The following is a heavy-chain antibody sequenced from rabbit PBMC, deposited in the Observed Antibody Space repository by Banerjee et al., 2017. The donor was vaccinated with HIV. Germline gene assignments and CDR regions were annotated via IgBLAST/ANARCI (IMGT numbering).Heavy chain of an antibody. V-gene: IGHV1S7*01. CDR2: IDPVFGST. D-gene: IGHD2-1*01. J-gene: IGHJ4*01. CDR3: ARGGAGDGWGFESTL. CDR1: GFDFSNYY. Sequence: QLVESGGGLVQPGGSLTLSCKASGFDFSNYYMSWVRQAPGKGLEWIGYIDPVFGSTYYATWVNGRFTISSHNAQNTLYLQLNSLTAADTATYFCARGGAGDGWGFESTLWGQGTLVTVS.